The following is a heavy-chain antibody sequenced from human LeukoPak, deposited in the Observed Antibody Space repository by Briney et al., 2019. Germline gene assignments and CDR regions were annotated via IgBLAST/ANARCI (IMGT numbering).Heavy chain of an antibody. D-gene: IGHD6-6*01. CDR1: GGSISSGGYY. Sequence: PSETLSLTCTVSGGSISSGGYYWSWIRQHPGKGLEWIGYIYYSGSTYYNPSLKSRVTISVDTSKNQFSLKLSSVTAADTAVYYCARGISSSSEIDYWGQGTLVTVSS. V-gene: IGHV4-31*03. CDR3: ARGISSSSEIDY. J-gene: IGHJ4*02. CDR2: IYYSGST.